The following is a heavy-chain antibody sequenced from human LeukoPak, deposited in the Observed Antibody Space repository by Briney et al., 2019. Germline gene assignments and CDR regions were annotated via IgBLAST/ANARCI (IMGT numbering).Heavy chain of an antibody. CDR2: IYYSGST. CDR3: ARSRVALARFDP. D-gene: IGHD3-3*01. CDR1: GGSISSYY. V-gene: IGHV4-59*08. Sequence: SETLSLTCTVSGGSISSYYWSWIRQPPGKGLEWIGYIYYSGSTNYNPSLKSRVTISVDTSKNQFSLKLSSVTAADTAVYYCARSRVALARFDPWGQGTLVTVSS. J-gene: IGHJ5*02.